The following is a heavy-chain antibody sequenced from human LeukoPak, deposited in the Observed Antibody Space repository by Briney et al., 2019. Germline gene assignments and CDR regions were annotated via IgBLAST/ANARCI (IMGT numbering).Heavy chain of an antibody. CDR2: IKQDGSEK. J-gene: IGHJ4*02. V-gene: IGHV3-7*01. CDR3: AREGIAARLSFDY. D-gene: IGHD6-6*01. CDR1: GFTFSSYE. Sequence: GGSLRLSCAASGFTFSSYEMNWVRQAPGKGLEWVANIKQDGSEKYYVDSVKGRFTISRDNAKNSLYLQMNSLRAEDTAVYYCAREGIAARLSFDYWGQGTLVTVSS.